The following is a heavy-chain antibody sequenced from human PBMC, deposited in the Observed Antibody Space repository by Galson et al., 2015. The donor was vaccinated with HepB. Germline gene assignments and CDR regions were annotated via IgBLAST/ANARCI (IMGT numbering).Heavy chain of an antibody. Sequence: SVKVSCKASGYTFITYAMSWVRQAPGQGLEWMGWINTDTGNPTYAQDFTGRFVFSLDTSVSTAYLQISSLKAEDTAVYYCARDNNSAHYDFSPMIAFDIWGQGTMVTVSS. CDR1: GYTFITYA. CDR2: INTDTGNP. V-gene: IGHV7-4-1*02. J-gene: IGHJ3*02. D-gene: IGHD3-3*01. CDR3: ARDNNSAHYDFSPMIAFDI.